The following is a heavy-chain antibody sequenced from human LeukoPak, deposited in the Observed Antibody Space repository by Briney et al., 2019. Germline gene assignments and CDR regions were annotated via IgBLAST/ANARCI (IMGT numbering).Heavy chain of an antibody. Sequence: ASVKVSCKASGYTFTGYYMHWVRQAPGQGLEWMGWINPNSGGTNYAQKFQGRVTMTRDTSTSTAYMELRSLRSDDTAVYYCARGHFYGVTHYWGQGTLVTVSS. D-gene: IGHD4-17*01. CDR1: GYTFTGYY. V-gene: IGHV1-2*02. J-gene: IGHJ4*02. CDR3: ARGHFYGVTHY. CDR2: INPNSGGT.